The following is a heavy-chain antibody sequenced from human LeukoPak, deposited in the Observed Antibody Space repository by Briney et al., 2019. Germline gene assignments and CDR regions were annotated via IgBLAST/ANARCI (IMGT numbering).Heavy chain of an antibody. J-gene: IGHJ4*02. V-gene: IGHV4-61*08. CDR1: GGSIGSGGYY. D-gene: IGHD1-7*01. Sequence: SQTLSLTCTVSGGSIGSGGYYWSWIRQPPGKGLEWIAYIYYSGSTSYNPSLKSRVTISVDTSKNQFSLKLNSVTAADTAMYYCARLFHPALSGNYPFDYWGQGTLVTVSS. CDR2: IYYSGST. CDR3: ARLFHPALSGNYPFDY.